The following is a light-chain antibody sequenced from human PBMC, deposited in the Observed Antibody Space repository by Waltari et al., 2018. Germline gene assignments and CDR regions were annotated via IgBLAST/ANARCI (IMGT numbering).Light chain of an antibody. V-gene: IGLV2-8*01. J-gene: IGLJ2*01. CDR3: SSFAGSNLVL. Sequence: QPALTQPPSASGSPGQSVTISCTGTSSDVGGSKYVSSYQQHPGKAPTLMIFEVNTRPSGVPDRFSGSKSGNTASLTVSGLQAEDEADYYCSSFAGSNLVLFGGGTKLTVL. CDR1: SSDVGGSKY. CDR2: EVN.